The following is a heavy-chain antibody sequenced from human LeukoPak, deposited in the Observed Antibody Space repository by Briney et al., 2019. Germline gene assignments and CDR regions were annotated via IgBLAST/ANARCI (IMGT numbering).Heavy chain of an antibody. D-gene: IGHD1-26*01. CDR3: EMGDYYYMDV. CDR1: GGSITSGTYY. V-gene: IGHV4-61*02. CDR2: VYSTGST. J-gene: IGHJ6*03. Sequence: SETLSLTCTVSGGSITSGTYYWSWIRQPAGKELEWIGRVYSTGSTNYNPSLKSRVSISVDTSENQFSLKLSSVTAADTAVYYCEMGDYYYMDVWGKGTTVTVSS.